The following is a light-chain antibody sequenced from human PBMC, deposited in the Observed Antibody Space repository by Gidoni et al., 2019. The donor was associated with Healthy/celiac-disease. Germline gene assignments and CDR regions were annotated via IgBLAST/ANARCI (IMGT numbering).Light chain of an antibody. J-gene: IGKJ1*01. Sequence: EIALTQPPGTLSSSPGERATLSCRASQSVSRSYLAWYQQKPGQAPRLLIYGASSRATGIPDRFSGSGSVTDFTLTISRLEPEDFAVYYCQQYGSSPRTVGQGTKVEIK. CDR2: GAS. CDR3: QQYGSSPRT. V-gene: IGKV3-20*01. CDR1: QSVSRSY.